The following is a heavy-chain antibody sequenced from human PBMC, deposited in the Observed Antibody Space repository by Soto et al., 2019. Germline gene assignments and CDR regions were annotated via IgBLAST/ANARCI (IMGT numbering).Heavy chain of an antibody. J-gene: IGHJ6*02. V-gene: IGHV1-69*13. CDR1: GYTFTSYA. CDR3: ARLRGYSYGHPPYYYYGMDV. D-gene: IGHD5-18*01. CDR2: IIPIFGTA. Sequence: SVKVSCKASGYTFTSYAISWVRQAPGQGLEWMGGIIPIFGTANYAQKFQGRVTITADESTSTAYMELSSLRSEDTAVYYCARLRGYSYGHPPYYYYGMDVWGQGTTVTVSS.